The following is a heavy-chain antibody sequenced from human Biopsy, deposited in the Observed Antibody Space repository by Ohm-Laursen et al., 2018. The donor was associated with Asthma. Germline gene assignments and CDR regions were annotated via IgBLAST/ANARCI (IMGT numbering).Heavy chain of an antibody. V-gene: IGHV4-34*01. J-gene: IGHJ6*02. Sequence: SDTLSLTCALNRGPFRGYVWAWIRQPPGKGLEGIGEIPQGGATTVNPSLKSRVTISMDPSKSQLYLSPRSLAAADTAVYYCASGPQWSGLDIWGQGTTVTVSS. CDR2: IPQGGAT. CDR3: ASGPQWSGLDI. D-gene: IGHD2-8*01. CDR1: RGPFRGYV.